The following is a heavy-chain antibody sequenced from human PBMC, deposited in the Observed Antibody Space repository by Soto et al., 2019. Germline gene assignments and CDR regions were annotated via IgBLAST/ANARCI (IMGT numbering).Heavy chain of an antibody. D-gene: IGHD2-15*01. V-gene: IGHV1-3*01. J-gene: IGHJ5*02. CDR2: INPDNGNT. CDR3: ARGIATGQLDP. CDR1: GYTFTRYT. Sequence: WASVKGSCKASGYTFTRYTMNWVRQAPGQRLEWMGWINPDNGNTKSSQKFQDRVIITRDTSASTAYMDLSSLRSEDTAVYYCARGIATGQLDPWGQGTLVTVSS.